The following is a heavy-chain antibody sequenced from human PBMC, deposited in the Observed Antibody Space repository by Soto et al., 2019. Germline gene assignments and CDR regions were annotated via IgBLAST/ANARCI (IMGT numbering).Heavy chain of an antibody. D-gene: IGHD3-16*01. Sequence: EVQLVESGGGLVKPGGSLRLSCAASGFTFSNAWMTWVRQAPGKGLEWVGRIKTKTDGGSTDYAAPVQGRFTISRDDSKNTLYLQMNSLKTDDAAVYYCTSTLGYWGQGILVTVSS. CDR3: TSTLGY. V-gene: IGHV3-15*01. CDR1: GFTFSNAW. CDR2: IKTKTDGGST. J-gene: IGHJ4*02.